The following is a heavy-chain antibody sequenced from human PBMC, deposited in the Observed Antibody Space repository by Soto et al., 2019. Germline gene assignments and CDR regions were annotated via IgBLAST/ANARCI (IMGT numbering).Heavy chain of an antibody. Sequence: TVESLTISCKVSGYSFTSYWIGWVRQMPGKGLEWMGIIYPGDSDTRYSPSFQGQVTISADKSISTAYLQWSSLKASDTAMYYCARAASQLLSGYYYGMDVWGQGTTVTVSS. V-gene: IGHV5-51*01. CDR3: ARAASQLLSGYYYGMDV. D-gene: IGHD2-2*01. CDR1: GYSFTSYW. CDR2: IYPGDSDT. J-gene: IGHJ6*02.